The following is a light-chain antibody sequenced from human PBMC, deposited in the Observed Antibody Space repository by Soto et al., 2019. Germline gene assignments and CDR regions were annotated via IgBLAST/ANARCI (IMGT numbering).Light chain of an antibody. V-gene: IGKV1-39*01. CDR2: AAS. CDR1: QTIDRY. CDR3: QHYNNWPSYT. Sequence: IQMTHAPSSLSASIGDTVTITCRAIQTIDRYLNWFQQKSGQAPKLLMNAASALRSGVPSRFSASGSGTDFTLTTSSLQFEDFEVYYYQHYNNWPSYTVGTGTKVDSK. J-gene: IGKJ2*01.